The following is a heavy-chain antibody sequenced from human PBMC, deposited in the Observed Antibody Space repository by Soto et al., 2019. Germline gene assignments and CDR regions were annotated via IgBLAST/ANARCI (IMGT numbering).Heavy chain of an antibody. Sequence: GPHRHCYTAFEVNFISYAMSWVRQDPGQGLEWVSAISGSGGSTYYADSVKGRFTISRDNSKNTLYLQMNSLRAEDTAVYYCAKDCDVVAATDNWFDPWGQGTLVTVSS. CDR2: ISGSGGST. CDR1: EVNFISYA. CDR3: AKDCDVVAATDNWFDP. D-gene: IGHD2-15*01. J-gene: IGHJ5*02. V-gene: IGHV3-23*01.